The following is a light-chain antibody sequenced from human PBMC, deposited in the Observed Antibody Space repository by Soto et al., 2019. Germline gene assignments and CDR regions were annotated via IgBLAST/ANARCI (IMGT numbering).Light chain of an antibody. CDR1: SSDVGGYNC. J-gene: IGLJ3*02. CDR2: EVS. V-gene: IGLV2-14*01. CDR3: SSFTRINTWV. Sequence: SALTQPASVSGSPGQSITISCTGTSSDVGGYNCVSWYQQHPGKAPKLMIYEVSNRPSGVSNRFSGSKSGNTASLTISGLQAEDEADYYCSSFTRINTWVFGGGTQQTVL.